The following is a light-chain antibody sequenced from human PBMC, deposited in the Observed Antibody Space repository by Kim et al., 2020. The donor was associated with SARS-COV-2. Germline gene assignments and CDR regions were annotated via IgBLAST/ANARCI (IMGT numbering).Light chain of an antibody. CDR1: SSDAGGYNY. CDR3: SSYTSSSIWV. V-gene: IGLV2-14*03. J-gene: IGLJ3*02. CDR2: DVN. Sequence: QSALTQPASVSGSPGQSTTISCTGSSSDAGGYNYVSWYQHHPGKAPKLMIYDVNKRPSGISNRFSGSKSGNTASLTISGLQAEDEADYYCSSYTSSSIWVFCGGTQLTVL.